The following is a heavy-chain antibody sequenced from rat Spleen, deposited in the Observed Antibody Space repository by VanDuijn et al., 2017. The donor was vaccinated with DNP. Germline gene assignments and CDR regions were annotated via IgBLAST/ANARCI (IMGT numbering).Heavy chain of an antibody. V-gene: IGHV2S8*01. CDR1: GFSLTKDG. Sequence: QVQLRESGPGLVQPSQTLSLTCTVSGFSLTKDGVSWVRQPPGKGLEWIAAISSGGSTYYTSGLESRLTISRDTSKSQVFLKMNSLHTEDTAIYFYNRTGGDFDYWGQGVMVTVSS. CDR3: NRTGGDFDY. CDR2: ISSGGST. J-gene: IGHJ2*01. D-gene: IGHD5-1*01.